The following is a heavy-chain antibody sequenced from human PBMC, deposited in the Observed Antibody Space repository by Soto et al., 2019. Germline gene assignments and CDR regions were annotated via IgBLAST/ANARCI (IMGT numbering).Heavy chain of an antibody. Sequence: ASVKVSCKASGYTFTSYYMHWVRQAPGQGLEWMGIINPSGGSTSYAQKFQGRVTMTRDTSTSTVYMELSSLRSEDTAVYYCARGIAARPGYYYYGMYVWGQGTTVTVSS. J-gene: IGHJ6*02. CDR1: GYTFTSYY. D-gene: IGHD6-6*01. V-gene: IGHV1-46*01. CDR3: ARGIAARPGYYYYGMYV. CDR2: INPSGGST.